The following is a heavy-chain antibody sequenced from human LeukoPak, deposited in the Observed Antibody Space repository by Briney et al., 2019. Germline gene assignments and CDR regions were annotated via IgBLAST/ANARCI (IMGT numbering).Heavy chain of an antibody. CDR3: ARGRSGSYFDS. Sequence: PGGSLRLSCAASGFTFSTYDMHWVRQAPGKGLEWASAISSTDDTYYPASVKGRFTISRENAKSSLYLQMNSLRAEDTAVYYCARGRSGSYFDSWGQGTLVAVSS. V-gene: IGHV3-13*04. CDR1: GFTFSTYD. J-gene: IGHJ4*02. CDR2: ISSTDDT. D-gene: IGHD1-26*01.